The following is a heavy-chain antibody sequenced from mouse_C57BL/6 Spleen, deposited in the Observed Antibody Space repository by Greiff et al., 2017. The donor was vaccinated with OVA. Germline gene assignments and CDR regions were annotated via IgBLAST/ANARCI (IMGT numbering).Heavy chain of an antibody. Sequence: VQLQQPGAELVRPGSSVKLSCKASGYTFTSYWMDWVKQRPGQGLEWIGNIYPSDSETHYNQKFKDKATLTVDKSSSTAYMQLSSLTSEDSAVYYCARGGDYEGYFDYWGQGTTLTVSP. CDR1: GYTFTSYW. V-gene: IGHV1-61*01. D-gene: IGHD2-4*01. CDR2: IYPSDSET. CDR3: ARGGDYEGYFDY. J-gene: IGHJ2*01.